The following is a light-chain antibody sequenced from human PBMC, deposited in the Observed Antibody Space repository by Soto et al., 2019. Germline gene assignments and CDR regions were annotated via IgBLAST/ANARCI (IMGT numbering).Light chain of an antibody. J-gene: IGKJ5*01. CDR1: QSISGTY. CDR3: QQRNVWPPIN. CDR2: SAS. Sequence: DTVLTQSPGTLSLTSGERSTLFFISIQSISGTYVAWYQQKPGQAPRLLIYSASTRATGIPDRFSGSGSGTDFTLTISRLEPEDFAVYYCQQRNVWPPINCGQGKRREIK. V-gene: IGKV3D-20*02.